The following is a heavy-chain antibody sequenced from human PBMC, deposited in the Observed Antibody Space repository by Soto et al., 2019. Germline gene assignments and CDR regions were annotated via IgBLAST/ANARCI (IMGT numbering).Heavy chain of an antibody. CDR3: AKARSDGMDV. J-gene: IGHJ6*04. V-gene: IGHV3-30*18. Sequence: QVQLVESGGGVVQPGRSLRLSCAASGFTFSSYGMHWVRQAPGKGLEWVAVISYDGSNKYYADSVKGRFTISRDNSKNTLYLQRNSRRAEDTAVYYCAKARSDGMDVWSKGTTVTVSS. CDR1: GFTFSSYG. CDR2: ISYDGSNK.